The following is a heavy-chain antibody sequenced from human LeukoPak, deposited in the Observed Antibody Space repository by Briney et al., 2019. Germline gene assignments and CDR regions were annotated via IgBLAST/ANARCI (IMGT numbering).Heavy chain of an antibody. CDR3: AREYSTTWEDYHYYMDV. Sequence: ASVKVSCKASGYTFTGYYMQWVRQAPGQGLEWMGRINPNSGGTDYAQKFRGRVTMTRDTSLNTAYMELNRLRSDDTAVYYCAREYSTTWEDYHYYMDVWGKGTTVTVSS. D-gene: IGHD2/OR15-2a*01. V-gene: IGHV1-2*06. CDR2: INPNSGGT. CDR1: GYTFTGYY. J-gene: IGHJ6*03.